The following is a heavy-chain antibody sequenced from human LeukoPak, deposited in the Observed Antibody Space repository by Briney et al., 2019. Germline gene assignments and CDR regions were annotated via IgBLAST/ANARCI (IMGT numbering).Heavy chain of an antibody. CDR3: ARVSRDDYNYYYFDY. D-gene: IGHD5-24*01. Sequence: SQTLSLTCTVSGGSISSGDYYWSWIRQPPGKGLEWIGYIYYSGSTYYNPSLKSRVTISVDTSKNQFSLKLSSVTAADTAVYYCARVSRDDYNYYYFDYWGQGTLVTVSS. CDR1: GGSISSGDYY. V-gene: IGHV4-30-4*01. J-gene: IGHJ4*02. CDR2: IYYSGST.